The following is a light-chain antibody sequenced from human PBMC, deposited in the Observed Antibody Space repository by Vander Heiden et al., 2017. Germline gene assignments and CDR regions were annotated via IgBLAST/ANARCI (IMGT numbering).Light chain of an antibody. V-gene: IGKV1-5*03. J-gene: IGKJ1*01. CDR3: QQYSSYSTWT. Sequence: DIQMIQSPPTLSASVGDRVTITCRASQSISSWLAWYQQKPGKAPKLLIYDASSLESGVPSRFSGSGSGTEFTLTISSLQPDDFATYYCQQYSSYSTWTFGQGTKVEIK. CDR1: QSISSW. CDR2: DAS.